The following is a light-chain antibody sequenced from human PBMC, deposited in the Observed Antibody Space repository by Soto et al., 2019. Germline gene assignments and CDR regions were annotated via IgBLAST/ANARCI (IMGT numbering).Light chain of an antibody. Sequence: DIQLTQSPSFLSASVGDRVTITCRASQGISSYLAWYQQKPRKAPEVLIFGASTLQSGVPSRFSGSGSGTEFTLTISSLQPEDFATYYCQHYNSYSEAFGQGTKVELK. V-gene: IGKV1-9*01. J-gene: IGKJ1*01. CDR1: QGISSY. CDR2: GAS. CDR3: QHYNSYSEA.